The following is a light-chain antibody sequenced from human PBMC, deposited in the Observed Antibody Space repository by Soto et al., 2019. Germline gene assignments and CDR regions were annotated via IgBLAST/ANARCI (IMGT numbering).Light chain of an antibody. J-gene: IGKJ1*01. CDR1: QSISAW. CDR2: KAS. Sequence: DMQMTQWPSTLSASVGDRVSINCRASQSISAWLAWYQQKPGKAPRLLIYKASTLEIGVPSRFSGSGSGTGFTLTISSLQPDDVAPYYCQQYNDYSWTLVQGTKLDSK. CDR3: QQYNDYSWT. V-gene: IGKV1-5*03.